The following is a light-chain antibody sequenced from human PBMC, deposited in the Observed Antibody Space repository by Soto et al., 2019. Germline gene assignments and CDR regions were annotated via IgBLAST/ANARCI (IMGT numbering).Light chain of an antibody. CDR3: GAWDDSLSAV. Sequence: QSELTHPPSVSAAPGQKVTISCSGSSSNIGNNYVSWYQQLPGTAPKLLIFENNKRPSGIPDRFSGSKSGTSATLGITGLQTGDEADYYCGAWDDSLSAVFGGGTKVTVL. CDR2: ENN. V-gene: IGLV1-51*02. CDR1: SSNIGNNY. J-gene: IGLJ2*01.